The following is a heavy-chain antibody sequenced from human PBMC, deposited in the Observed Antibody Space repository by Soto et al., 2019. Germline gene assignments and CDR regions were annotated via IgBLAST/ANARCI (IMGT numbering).Heavy chain of an antibody. CDR1: GGTFSSYA. CDR2: IIPIFGTA. Sequence: QVQLVQSGAEVKKPGSSVKVSCKASGGTFSSYAISWVRQAPGQGLEWMGGIIPIFGTANYAQKFQGRVTITADESTGTAYMELSSLRSEDTAVYYCARESLGVRGVRIWRLPTSWFDPWGQGTLVTVSS. D-gene: IGHD3-10*01. V-gene: IGHV1-69*01. J-gene: IGHJ5*02. CDR3: ARESLGVRGVRIWRLPTSWFDP.